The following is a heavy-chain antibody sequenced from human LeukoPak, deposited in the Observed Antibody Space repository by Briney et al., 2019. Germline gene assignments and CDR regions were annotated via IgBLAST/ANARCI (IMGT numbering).Heavy chain of an antibody. CDR2: NYYSGRT. J-gene: IGHJ2*01. V-gene: IGHV4-31*03. CDR1: GGXISTGGYY. Sequence: SQTLSLTCTVSGGXISTGGYYWSWIRQHPGKGLEWIGNNYYSGRTYYNPSLKSRVTISVDTSKNQFSLKLSSVTAADTAVYYCARQNYYGSGSQNYWYFDLWGRGTLVTVSS. CDR3: ARQNYYGSGSQNYWYFDL. D-gene: IGHD3-10*01.